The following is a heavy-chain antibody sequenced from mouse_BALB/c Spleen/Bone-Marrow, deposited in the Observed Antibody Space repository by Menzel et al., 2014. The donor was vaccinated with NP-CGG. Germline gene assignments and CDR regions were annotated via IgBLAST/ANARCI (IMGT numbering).Heavy chain of an antibody. CDR1: GHTLTDHW. V-gene: IGHV1-69*01. J-gene: IGHJ2*01. Sequence: QVQLQQSGAELVMPGASVKMSCKASGHTLTDHWMHWVKQRPGQGLEWIGAIDISDSYTTYNQKFKGKATLTVDESSSTAYMQLSRLTSEHSAVYYCARGGANVVYSGQRATPPVSS. CDR3: ARGGANVVY. CDR2: IDISDSYT.